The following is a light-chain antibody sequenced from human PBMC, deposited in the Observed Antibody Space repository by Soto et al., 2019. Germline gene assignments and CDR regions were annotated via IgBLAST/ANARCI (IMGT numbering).Light chain of an antibody. CDR1: QTISSW. J-gene: IGKJ1*01. V-gene: IGKV1-5*03. Sequence: DIQLTQSPSTLSGSVGDRVTITCRASQTISSWLAWYQQKPVKAPKLLIYKSSTLKIGVPSRFSGSGSGTDFTLTISSLTTDDFATEYCQHYNSYSYAFGHGTMVELK. CDR3: QHYNSYSYA. CDR2: KSS.